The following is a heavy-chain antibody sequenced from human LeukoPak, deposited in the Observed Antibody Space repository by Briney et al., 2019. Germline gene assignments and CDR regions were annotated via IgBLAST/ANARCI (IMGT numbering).Heavy chain of an antibody. Sequence: SETLSLTCTVSGDSMTNYYWNWIRQPPGKGLEWIGYIHHSGTTDYNPSLKSRVTMSVDTSKNQFSLKLSSVTAADTAVYYCAKVRYGTFNWFDPWGQGTLVTVSS. D-gene: IGHD2/OR15-2a*01. J-gene: IGHJ5*02. CDR1: GDSMTNYY. CDR2: IHHSGTT. CDR3: AKVRYGTFNWFDP. V-gene: IGHV4-59*12.